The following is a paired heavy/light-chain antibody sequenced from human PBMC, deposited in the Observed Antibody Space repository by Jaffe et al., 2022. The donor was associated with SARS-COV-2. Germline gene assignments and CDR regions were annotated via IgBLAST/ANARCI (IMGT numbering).Heavy chain of an antibody. CDR1: GFSFNTYD. V-gene: IGHV3-48*01. Sequence: EVQLVESGGGLVQPGGSLRLSCAASGFSFNTYDMSWVRQAPGKGLESVSYISGSGNTIHYADSVKGRFTISRDNAKNSLYLQMNSLKAEDTAVYYCARGYGSGSYYAWGQGTLVTVSS. CDR2: ISGSGNTI. J-gene: IGHJ5*02. CDR3: ARGYGSGSYYA. D-gene: IGHD3-10*01.
Light chain of an antibody. CDR1: QSLVHSGGGTY. CDR2: KIS. Sequence: DIVMTQTPLSSPVTLGQPASISCRSSQSLVHSGGGTYLSWLQQRPGQPPRLLIYKISNRFSGVPDRFNGSGAGTDFTLKISRVEAEDVGVYYCIQTTQFPYTFGQGTKLEIK. V-gene: IGKV2-24*01. J-gene: IGKJ2*01. CDR3: IQTTQFPYT.